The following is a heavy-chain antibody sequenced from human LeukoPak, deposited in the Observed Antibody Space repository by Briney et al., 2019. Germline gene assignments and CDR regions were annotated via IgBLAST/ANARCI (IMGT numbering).Heavy chain of an antibody. CDR2: ISGDGGST. Sequence: GGSLRLSCAASGFTFDDYAMHWVRQAPEKGLEWVSLISGDGGSTYYADSVKGRFTISRDNSKNSLYLQMNSLRTEDTALYYCAKGYSSSWYHLYYYYYGMDVWGQGTTVTVSS. V-gene: IGHV3-43*02. J-gene: IGHJ6*02. CDR3: AKGYSSSWYHLYYYYYGMDV. D-gene: IGHD6-13*01. CDR1: GFTFDDYA.